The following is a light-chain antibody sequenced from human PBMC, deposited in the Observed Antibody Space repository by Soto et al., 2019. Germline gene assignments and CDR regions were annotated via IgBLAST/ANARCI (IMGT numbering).Light chain of an antibody. Sequence: EIVLTQSPATLSLSPGERATLSCRASQSVSSYLAWYQQKPGQAPRLLIYGASTRATGIPARFSGSGSGTEFTLTISGLQSEDFAVYYCQQYNNWPLTFGGGTKVDIK. CDR3: QQYNNWPLT. CDR1: QSVSSY. V-gene: IGKV3-15*01. J-gene: IGKJ4*01. CDR2: GAS.